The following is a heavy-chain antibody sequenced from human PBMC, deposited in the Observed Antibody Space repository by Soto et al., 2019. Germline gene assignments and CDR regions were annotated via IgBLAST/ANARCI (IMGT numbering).Heavy chain of an antibody. CDR1: GFTFRVYD. D-gene: IGHD1-7*01. J-gene: IGHJ3*02. CDR3: ARAGMHNRNLLRAFDI. V-gene: IGHV3-13*01. Sequence: EVQLVESGGGLVQPGGSLRLSCAASGFTFRVYDMLWVRQGAGTGLEWVSTIGTAGDTYYAGSVKGRFTISRENAKNSMYLQMNNLGAGDTAVYFCARAGMHNRNLLRAFDIWGHGTMVTVS. CDR2: IGTAGDT.